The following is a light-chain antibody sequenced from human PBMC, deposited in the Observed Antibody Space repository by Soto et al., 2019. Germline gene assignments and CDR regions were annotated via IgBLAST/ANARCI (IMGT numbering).Light chain of an antibody. V-gene: IGKV3-20*01. Sequence: EIVLTQSPGPLSLSPGERATLSCRASQSVSSSYLAWFQPKPGQAPRLLMHGASSRATGIPDRFSGSGSGTDFTLTISRLEPEDVAVYYCQQYGSSPLTFGGGTKVEIK. CDR2: GAS. CDR1: QSVSSSY. J-gene: IGKJ4*01. CDR3: QQYGSSPLT.